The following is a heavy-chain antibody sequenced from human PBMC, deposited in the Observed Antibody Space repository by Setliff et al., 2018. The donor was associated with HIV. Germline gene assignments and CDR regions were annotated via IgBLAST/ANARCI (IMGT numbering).Heavy chain of an antibody. CDR3: ARGGTYSSGPLDY. CDR1: GFTFSNYA. J-gene: IGHJ4*02. D-gene: IGHD3-22*01. CDR2: ISTDGDGT. V-gene: IGHV3-64*02. Sequence: GGSLRLSCAASGFTFSNYAMHWVRQAPGKALEYVSAISTDGDGTYYADSVKGRFFISRDSSKSAVYLQMGSLRAEDMSVYYCARGGTYSSGPLDYWGQGILVTVSS.